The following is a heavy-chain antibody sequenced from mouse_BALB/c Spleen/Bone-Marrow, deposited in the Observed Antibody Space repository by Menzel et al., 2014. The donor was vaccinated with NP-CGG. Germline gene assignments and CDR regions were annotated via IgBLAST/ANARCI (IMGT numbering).Heavy chain of an antibody. CDR1: GYTFXDYA. J-gene: IGHJ4*01. Sequence: SGAELVRPGVSVKISCKGSGYTFXDYAMHWVKQSHVKSLEWIGVTSTYYGDASYNQKFKGKATMTVDKSSSTAYMELARLTSEDSAIYYCARDAMDYWGQGTSVTVSS. CDR2: TSTYYGDA. CDR3: ARDAMDY. V-gene: IGHV1S137*01.